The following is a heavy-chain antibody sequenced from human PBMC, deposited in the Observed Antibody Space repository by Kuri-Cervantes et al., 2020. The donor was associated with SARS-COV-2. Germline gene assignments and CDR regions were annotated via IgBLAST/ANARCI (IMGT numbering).Heavy chain of an antibody. D-gene: IGHD3-22*01. CDR3: ERQLYYYDSRSDLRGFLGH. CDR2: IYYSGST. CDR1: GLSISRGSY. J-gene: IGHJ1*01. V-gene: IGHV4-38-2*01. Sequence: GSLRLSCAVSGLSISRGSYWGWIRQPPGKGLEWIGGIYYSGSTYSNPSLRSRVTISVDASKNQFFLSLTSVTAADSALYYCERQLYYYDSRSDLRGFLGHWGPGTLVTVSS.